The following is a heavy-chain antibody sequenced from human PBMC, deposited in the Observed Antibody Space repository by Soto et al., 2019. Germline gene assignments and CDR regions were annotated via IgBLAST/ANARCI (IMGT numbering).Heavy chain of an antibody. Sequence: SETLSLTCAVYGGSFSGYYWSWIRQPPGKGLEWIGEINHSGSTNYNPSLKSRVTISVDTSKNQFSLKLSSVTAADTAVYYCAREGTGFTVTPSYYYYGMDVWGQGTTVTVSS. CDR2: INHSGST. D-gene: IGHD1-1*01. V-gene: IGHV4-34*01. CDR1: GGSFSGYY. J-gene: IGHJ6*02. CDR3: AREGTGFTVTPSYYYYGMDV.